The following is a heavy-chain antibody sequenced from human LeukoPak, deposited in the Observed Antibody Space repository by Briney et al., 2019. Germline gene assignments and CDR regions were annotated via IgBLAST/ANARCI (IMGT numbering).Heavy chain of an antibody. J-gene: IGHJ6*02. Sequence: GASVKVSCKASGYTFTSYGISWVRQAPGQGLEWTGWISAYNGNTNYAQKLQGRVTMTTDTSTSTAYMELRSLRSDDTAVYYCARDLALWFGEAYYGMDVWGQGTTVTLSS. CDR1: GYTFTSYG. D-gene: IGHD3-10*01. CDR3: ARDLALWFGEAYYGMDV. V-gene: IGHV1-18*01. CDR2: ISAYNGNT.